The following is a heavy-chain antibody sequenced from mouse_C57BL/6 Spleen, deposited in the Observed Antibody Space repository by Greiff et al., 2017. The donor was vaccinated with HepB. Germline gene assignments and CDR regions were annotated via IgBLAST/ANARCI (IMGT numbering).Heavy chain of an antibody. CDR1: GFSFNTYA. D-gene: IGHD1-1*01. Sequence: DVHLVESGGGLVQPKGSLKLSCAASGFSFNTYAMNWVRQAPGKGLEWVARIRSKSNNYATYYADSVKDRFTISRDDSESMLYLQMNNLKTEDTAMYYCVRDGSSPFDYWGQGTTLTVSS. J-gene: IGHJ2*01. CDR2: IRSKSNNYAT. CDR3: VRDGSSPFDY. V-gene: IGHV10-1*01.